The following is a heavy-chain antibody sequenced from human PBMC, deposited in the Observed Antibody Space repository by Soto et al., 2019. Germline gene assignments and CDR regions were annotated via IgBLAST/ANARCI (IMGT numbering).Heavy chain of an antibody. CDR3: VTGSSWTKVES. D-gene: IGHD6-13*01. V-gene: IGHV1-69*01. J-gene: IGHJ4*02. Sequence: QVQLVQSGAEVKKPGSSVKVSCKASGGTLSRSAISWVRQAPGQGLEWMGGIIPIFGPAIYAQKFRGRVSIIADESTRTAYMEMSSLRSEGTAVYYCVTGSSWTKVESWGQGTLVTVSS. CDR1: GGTLSRSA. CDR2: IIPIFGPA.